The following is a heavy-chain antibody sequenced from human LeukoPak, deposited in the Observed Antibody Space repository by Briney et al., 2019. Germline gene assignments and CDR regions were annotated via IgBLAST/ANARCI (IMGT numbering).Heavy chain of an antibody. D-gene: IGHD3-10*01. V-gene: IGHV3-15*01. J-gene: IGHJ4*02. CDR3: TVVNYGSGSYPLGY. CDR1: GFTFSHDW. Sequence: GGSLRLSCAASGFTFSHDWMSWVRQAPGKGLEWVGRIKNKPDGGTTDYAAPVQGRFTISRDDSKNTLYLQMNSLKAEDTAVYYCTVVNYGSGSYPLGYWGQGTLVTVSS. CDR2: IKNKPDGGTT.